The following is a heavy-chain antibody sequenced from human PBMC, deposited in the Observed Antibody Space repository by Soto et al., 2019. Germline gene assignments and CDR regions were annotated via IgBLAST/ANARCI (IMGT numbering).Heavy chain of an antibody. J-gene: IGHJ4*02. D-gene: IGHD4-17*01. Sequence: SESLSLTCAASGGSISSTDWWTWLREPPGKGVEWIGEIYHNGKANYNSSLESRVTMSVDRSKNQLFLNLKSVTAADTAVYYCARGVTKSREVTVIVYCLDCWGQGTLVTVSS. CDR3: ARGVTKSREVTVIVYCLDC. CDR1: GGSISSTDW. CDR2: IYHNGKA. V-gene: IGHV4-4*02.